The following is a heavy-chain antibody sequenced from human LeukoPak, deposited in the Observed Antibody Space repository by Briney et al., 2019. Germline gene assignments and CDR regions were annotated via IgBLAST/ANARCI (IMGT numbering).Heavy chain of an antibody. CDR3: ARHQGQSFRGVFNWFDP. V-gene: IGHV4-59*08. Sequence: NPSETLSLTCTVSGGSISNYYWSWIRQPPGKGLEWIGYIYYSGSTYYNPSLKSRVTISVDTSKNQISLNLSSLTAADTAVYYCARHQGQSFRGVFNWFDPWGQGTLVTVSS. J-gene: IGHJ5*02. CDR1: GGSISNYY. CDR2: IYYSGST. D-gene: IGHD3-16*01.